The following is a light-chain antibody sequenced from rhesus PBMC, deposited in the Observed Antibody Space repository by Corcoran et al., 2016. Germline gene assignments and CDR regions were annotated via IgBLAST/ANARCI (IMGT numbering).Light chain of an antibody. CDR3: QVWDSRSDHPV. J-gene: IGLJ6*01. CDR2: YDT. CDR1: IIGDKP. V-gene: IGLV3-44*01. Sequence: SNDLTQPPSLSVSPGQTARITCGGDIIGDKPVNWYYQKPPQAPVLVIYYDTGRPSGIPERFSGSKSGNTATLTITGVGAGDEAAYYCQVWDSRSDHPVFGGGTTLTVL.